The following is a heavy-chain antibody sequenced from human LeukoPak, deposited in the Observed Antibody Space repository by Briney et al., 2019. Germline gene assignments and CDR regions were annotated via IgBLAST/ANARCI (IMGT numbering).Heavy chain of an antibody. D-gene: IGHD1-26*01. CDR1: GGSISSYY. CDR2: IYYSGST. V-gene: IGHV4-59*01. J-gene: IGHJ1*01. CDR3: ASQDVVGATGYFQH. Sequence: PSETLSLTCTVPGGSISSYYWSWIRQPPGKGLEWIGYIYYSGSTNYNPSLKSRVTISVDTSKNQFSLKLSSVTAADTAVYYCASQDVVGATGYFQHWGQGTLVTVSS.